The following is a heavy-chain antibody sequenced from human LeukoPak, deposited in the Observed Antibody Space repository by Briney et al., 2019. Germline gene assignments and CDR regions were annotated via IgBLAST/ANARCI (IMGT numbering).Heavy chain of an antibody. V-gene: IGHV1-69*05. CDR3: AREEAQEAGAFDI. CDR1: GYTFTSYY. Sequence: ASVKVSCKASGYTFTSYYMHWVRQAPGQGLEWMGGIIPIFGTANYAQKFQGRVTITTDESTSTAYMELSSLRSEDTAVYYCAREEAQEAGAFDIWGQGTMVTVSS. D-gene: IGHD6-19*01. J-gene: IGHJ3*02. CDR2: IIPIFGTA.